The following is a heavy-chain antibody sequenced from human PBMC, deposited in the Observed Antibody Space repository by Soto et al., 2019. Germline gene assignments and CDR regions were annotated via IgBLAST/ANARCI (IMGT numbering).Heavy chain of an antibody. CDR1: SGSISSSNW. V-gene: IGHV4-4*02. CDR3: ARRYRQWLADSGFYYFDY. CDR2: IHHSGST. D-gene: IGHD6-19*01. J-gene: IGHJ4*02. Sequence: QVQLQESGPGLVKPSGTLSLTCAVSSGSISSSNWWSWVRQPPGKGLEWIGEIHHSGSTNYNPSLKSRVTISVDKSKNQFSLKLSSVTAADTAVYYCARRYRQWLADSGFYYFDYWGQGTLVTVSS.